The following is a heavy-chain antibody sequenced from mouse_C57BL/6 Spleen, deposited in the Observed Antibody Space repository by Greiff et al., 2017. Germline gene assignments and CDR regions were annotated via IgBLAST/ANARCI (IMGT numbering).Heavy chain of an antibody. CDR3: TGVTH. V-gene: IGHV6-3*01. J-gene: IGHJ4*01. Sequence: EVKLEESGGGLVQPGGSMKLSCVASGFTFSNSWMNWVRQSPEKGLEWVAQIRLKSDNYATHYAESVKGRFTISRDDSKSSVYLQMNNLRAEDTGIYYCTGVTHWGQGTSVTVSS. CDR1: GFTFSNSW. CDR2: IRLKSDNYAT. D-gene: IGHD2-2*01.